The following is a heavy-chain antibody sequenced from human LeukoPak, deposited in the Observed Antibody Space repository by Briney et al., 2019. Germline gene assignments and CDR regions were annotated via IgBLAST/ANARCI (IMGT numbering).Heavy chain of an antibody. V-gene: IGHV3-7*01. CDR3: ASTYCSSTSCYDAFDI. CDR1: GFTFSSYW. CDR2: IKRDESEK. D-gene: IGHD2-2*01. Sequence: GGSLRLSCVASGFTFSSYWMSWVRQAAGKGLEWVATIKRDESEKYYVDSVRGRFTVSRDNAKNSLYLRMNSLRAEDTAVYYCASTYCSSTSCYDAFDIWGQGTMVTVSS. J-gene: IGHJ3*02.